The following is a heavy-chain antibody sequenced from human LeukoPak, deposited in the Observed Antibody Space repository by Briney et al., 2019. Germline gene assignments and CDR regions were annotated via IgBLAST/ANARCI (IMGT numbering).Heavy chain of an antibody. CDR3: ARGDSSSSADAFDM. CDR2: ISAYNDNT. J-gene: IGHJ3*02. Sequence: GPVKVSCKGSGYPFTSYGITWVRQAPGQGLEWMGWISAYNDNTHYSQNLLGRVTMTIDTSTNTAYMALRSLRSDDTAVYYCARGDSSSSADAFDMWGQGTLVTVSS. V-gene: IGHV1-18*01. CDR1: GYPFTSYG. D-gene: IGHD6-6*01.